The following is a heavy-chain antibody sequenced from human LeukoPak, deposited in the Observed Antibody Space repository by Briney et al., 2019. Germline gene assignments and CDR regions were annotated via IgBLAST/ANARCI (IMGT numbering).Heavy chain of an antibody. J-gene: IGHJ4*02. Sequence: PGGSLRLSCTASGFTFSSYAMYWVRQAPGKGLERVSGIFGSGGSAHYADSVKGRFIISRDNSQNTVYLQMNSLRAEDTAVYYCGKTTTGYSSGRNPAWPVDYWGQGTLVTVSS. CDR3: GKTTTGYSSGRNPAWPVDY. CDR2: IFGSGGSA. CDR1: GFTFSSYA. D-gene: IGHD6-19*01. V-gene: IGHV3-23*01.